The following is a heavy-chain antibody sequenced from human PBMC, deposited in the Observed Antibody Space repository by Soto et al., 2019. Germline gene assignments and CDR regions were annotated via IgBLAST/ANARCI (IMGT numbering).Heavy chain of an antibody. CDR2: IYYSGST. CDR3: ARAGSSGYYLSWFDP. CDR1: GDSIRSGNHY. D-gene: IGHD3-22*01. V-gene: IGHV4-30-4*01. J-gene: IGHJ5*02. Sequence: SETLSLTCTVSGDSIRSGNHYWSWIRQPPGKGLEWIGYIYYSGSTYYNPSLKSRVTISVDTSKNQFSLKLSSVTAADTAVYYCARAGSSGYYLSWFDPWGQGTLVTVSS.